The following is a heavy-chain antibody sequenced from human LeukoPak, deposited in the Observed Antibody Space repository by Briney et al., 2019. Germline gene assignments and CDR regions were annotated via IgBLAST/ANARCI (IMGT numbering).Heavy chain of an antibody. CDR3: ARGGAALGVIYWFDP. Sequence: PSETLSLTCTVSGCSISSYYWSWIRQPPGKGLEWIGYIYYSGSTNYNPSLNSRVTISVDTSKNQFSLKLSSVTAADTAVYYCARGGAALGVIYWFDPWGQGTLVTVSS. CDR1: GCSISSYY. J-gene: IGHJ5*02. V-gene: IGHV4-59*01. D-gene: IGHD3-16*02. CDR2: IYYSGST.